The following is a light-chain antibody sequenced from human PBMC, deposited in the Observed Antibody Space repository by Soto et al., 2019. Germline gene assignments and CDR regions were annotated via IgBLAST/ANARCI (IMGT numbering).Light chain of an antibody. CDR2: WAS. J-gene: IGKJ4*01. CDR3: QQYISAPLT. CDR1: QSVLYTSNNVNY. V-gene: IGKV4-1*01. Sequence: DIVMTQSPDSLAVSLGERATINCKSSQSVLYTSNNVNYLSWFQQKPGQPPRLLISWASTRESGVPDRFSGSESETDFTLTISSLQAEDVSVYYCQQYISAPLTFGGGPKVEIK.